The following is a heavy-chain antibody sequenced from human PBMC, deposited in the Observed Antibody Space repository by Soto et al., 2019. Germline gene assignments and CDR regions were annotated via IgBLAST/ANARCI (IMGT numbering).Heavy chain of an antibody. Sequence: PGGSLRLSCAASGFTVSSNYMSWVRQAPGKGLEWVSVIYSGGSTYYADSVKGRFTISRDNSKNTLYLQMNSLRAEDTAVYYCARDRNDCWSGSYYYGMDVWGQGTTVTVSS. CDR2: IYSGGST. CDR1: GFTVSSNY. J-gene: IGHJ6*02. V-gene: IGHV3-53*01. D-gene: IGHD3-3*01. CDR3: ARDRNDCWSGSYYYGMDV.